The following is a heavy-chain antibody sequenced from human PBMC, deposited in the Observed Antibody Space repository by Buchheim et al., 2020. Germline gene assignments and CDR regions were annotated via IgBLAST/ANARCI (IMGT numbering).Heavy chain of an antibody. J-gene: IGHJ4*02. CDR2: IYYSGST. CDR3: ARQLSVTGTRSQFDY. Sequence: QLQLQESGPGLVKPSETLSLTCTVSGDSISSTSYYWGWVRQPPGKGLEWIGNIYYSGSTHYTPSLRGRVTISVDTSKNQFSLRLTSVTAADTAVYYCARQLSVTGTRSQFDYWGQGTL. V-gene: IGHV4-39*01. CDR1: GDSISSTSYY. D-gene: IGHD2-21*02.